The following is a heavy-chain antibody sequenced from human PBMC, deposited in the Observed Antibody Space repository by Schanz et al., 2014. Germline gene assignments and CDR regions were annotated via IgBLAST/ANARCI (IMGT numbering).Heavy chain of an antibody. V-gene: IGHV3-21*06. D-gene: IGHD1-1*01. Sequence: VQLVESGGGLVQSGGSLRLSCAASGFTFSSYNINWVRQAPGKGLEYISSISPSSSYIYYADSVKGRFTISRDNAENSLYLHMRSLRVDDTAVYYCARDADYNPTSDFWYDAYDFWGQGTVVTVSS. CDR1: GFTFSSYN. J-gene: IGHJ3*01. CDR3: ARDADYNPTSDFWYDAYDF. CDR2: ISPSSSYI.